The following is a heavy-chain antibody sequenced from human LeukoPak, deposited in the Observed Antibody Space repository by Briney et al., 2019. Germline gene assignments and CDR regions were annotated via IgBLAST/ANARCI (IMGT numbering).Heavy chain of an antibody. D-gene: IGHD2-2*02. V-gene: IGHV4-59*01. Sequence: PSETLSLTCTVSGGSISSYYWSWIRQPPGKGLAWIGYIYYSGSTNYNPSLKSRVTISVDTSKNQFSLKLSSVTAADTAVYYCARVGCSSTSCYIDYWGQGTLVTVSS. CDR2: IYYSGST. CDR3: ARVGCSSTSCYIDY. J-gene: IGHJ4*02. CDR1: GGSISSYY.